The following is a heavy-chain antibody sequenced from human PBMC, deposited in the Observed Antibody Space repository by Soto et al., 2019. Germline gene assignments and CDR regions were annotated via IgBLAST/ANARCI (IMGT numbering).Heavy chain of an antibody. CDR3: ARDATPQELQFLECHNYDYNVNDV. D-gene: IGHD3-3*01. CDR1: GYSFTASG. J-gene: IGHJ6*02. CDR2: ISCYNGKT. V-gene: IGHV1-18*01. Sequence: QVQVVPSGDELQATGASVRVSCKTSGYSFTASGISWVRPAPGPGLEWMGWISCYNGKTKYAQKVQGRVTMTKDTTTSTAYVEVRSLITDDPAISYGARDATPQELQFLECHNYDYNVNDVLGQGTTVTVSS.